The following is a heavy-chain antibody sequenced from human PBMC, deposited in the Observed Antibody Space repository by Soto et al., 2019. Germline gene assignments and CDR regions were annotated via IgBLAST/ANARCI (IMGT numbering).Heavy chain of an antibody. J-gene: IGHJ4*02. CDR3: ARAGGLGAVAVDY. CDR1: GGSISSGCYS. V-gene: IGHV4-30-2*01. CDR2: IYHSGST. D-gene: IGHD6-19*01. Sequence: QLQLQESGSGLVTPSQNLSLPCADSGGSISSGCYSWSWIRQPPGKGLEWIGYIYHSGSTYYNPTLKSRVTMSLDGSKNQYSLKLSSVTAADTAVYYCARAGGLGAVAVDYWGQGTLVTVSS.